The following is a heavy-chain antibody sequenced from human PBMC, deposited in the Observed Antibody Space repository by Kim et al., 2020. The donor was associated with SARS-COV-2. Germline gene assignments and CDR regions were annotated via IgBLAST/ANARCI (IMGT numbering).Heavy chain of an antibody. CDR3: ARDLGFGENY. D-gene: IGHD3-10*01. J-gene: IGHJ4*02. V-gene: IGHV4-4*07. CDR2: ST. Sequence: STTYTPSLKGRVTMSIDPSKNQISLKLNSVTAADTAVYYCARDLGFGENYWGQGTLVTVSS.